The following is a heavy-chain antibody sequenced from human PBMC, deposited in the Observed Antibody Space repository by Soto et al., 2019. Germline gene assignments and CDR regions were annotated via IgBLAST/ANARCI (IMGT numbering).Heavy chain of an antibody. CDR1: GGSFSGYY. Sequence: SETLSLTCAVYGGSFSGYYWSWIRQPPGKGLEWIGEINHRGSTNYNPSLKSRVTISVDTSKNQFSLKLSSVTAADTAVYYCARRTIFGVVIIGYFDYWGQGTLVTVSS. CDR2: INHRGST. V-gene: IGHV4-34*01. CDR3: ARRTIFGVVIIGYFDY. J-gene: IGHJ4*02. D-gene: IGHD3-3*01.